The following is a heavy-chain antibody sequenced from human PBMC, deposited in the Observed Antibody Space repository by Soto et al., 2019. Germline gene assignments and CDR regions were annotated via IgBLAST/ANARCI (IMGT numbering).Heavy chain of an antibody. CDR2: ISGSGGST. CDR3: AKDSYYDSSGYSDFDY. V-gene: IGHV3-23*01. Sequence: PWRSLRLSCSASVFTFSSYAMSWVRQAPGKGLEWVSAISGSGGSTYYADSVKGRFTISRDNSKNTLYLQMNSLRAEDTAVYYCAKDSYYDSSGYSDFDYWGQGTLVTVSS. D-gene: IGHD3-22*01. J-gene: IGHJ4*02. CDR1: VFTFSSYA.